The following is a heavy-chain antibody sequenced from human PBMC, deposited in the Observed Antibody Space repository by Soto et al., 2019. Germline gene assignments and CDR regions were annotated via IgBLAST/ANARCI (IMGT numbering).Heavy chain of an antibody. CDR1: GFTFSSYG. D-gene: IGHD5-18*01. V-gene: IGHV3-30*18. Sequence: GGSLRLSCAASGFTFSSYGMHWVRQAPGKGLEWVAVISYDGSNKYYADSVKGRFTISRDNSKNTLYLQMNSLRAEDTAVYYCAKVDTAMGGDYWGQGTLVTVSS. CDR2: ISYDGSNK. CDR3: AKVDTAMGGDY. J-gene: IGHJ4*02.